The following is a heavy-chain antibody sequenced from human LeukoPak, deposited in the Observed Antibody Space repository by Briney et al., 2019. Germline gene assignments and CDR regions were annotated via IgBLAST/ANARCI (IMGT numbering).Heavy chain of an antibody. V-gene: IGHV3-23*01. D-gene: IGHD4-17*01. CDR1: GFTFSSYA. J-gene: IGHJ3*01. CDR3: ARGLGDYDAFDV. Sequence: PGGSLRLSCAASGFTFSSYAMSWVRQAPGKGLEWVSAISGSGGSTYYADSVKGRFTISRDNSKNTLYLQMNSLRAEDTAVYFCARGLGDYDAFDVWGQGTTVTVAS. CDR2: ISGSGGST.